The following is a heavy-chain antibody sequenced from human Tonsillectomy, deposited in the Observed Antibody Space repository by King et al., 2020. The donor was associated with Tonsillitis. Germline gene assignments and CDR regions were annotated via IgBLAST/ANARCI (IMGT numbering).Heavy chain of an antibody. V-gene: IGHV3-74*01. D-gene: IGHD4-23*01. J-gene: IGHJ2*01. CDR1: GFTFSSYW. CDR3: ARGWDDYGGNSPGGYFDL. CDR2: INSDGSST. Sequence: VQLVESGGGLVQPGGSLRLSCAASGFTFSSYWMHWVRQAPGKGLVWVSRINSDGSSTTYADSVKGRFTSSRDNAKNRLYLQMNSLRTEDTAVYYCARGWDDYGGNSPGGYFDLWGRGTLVTVSS.